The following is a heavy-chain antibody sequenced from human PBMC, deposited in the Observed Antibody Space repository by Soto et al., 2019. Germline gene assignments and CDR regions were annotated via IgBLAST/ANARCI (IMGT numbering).Heavy chain of an antibody. Sequence: VQLLESGGGLVQPGGSLRLSCAASGFTFNNYAMNWVRQAPGKGLEWVSAIRNSGGFTYYADSVKGRFTISRNNSKNTLYLHINSLRAEDTALYYCAKDYFETNGPYFFDYWGQGTLVTVSS. CDR1: GFTFNNYA. CDR2: IRNSGGFT. J-gene: IGHJ4*02. V-gene: IGHV3-23*01. D-gene: IGHD1-26*01. CDR3: AKDYFETNGPYFFDY.